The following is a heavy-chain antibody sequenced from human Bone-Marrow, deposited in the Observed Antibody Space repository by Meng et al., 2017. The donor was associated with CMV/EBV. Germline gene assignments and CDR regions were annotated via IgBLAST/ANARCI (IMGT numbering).Heavy chain of an antibody. D-gene: IGHD3-3*01. J-gene: IGHJ6*02. Sequence: ASVKVSCKASGYTFTSYYMHWVRQAPGQGLEWMGIINPSGGSTNYAQKFQGRVTMTRDTSISTAYMELSRLRSDDTAVYYCARDLFDYGMDVWGQGTTVTVSS. CDR3: ARDLFDYGMDV. CDR1: GYTFTSYY. CDR2: INPSGGST. V-gene: IGHV1-2*02.